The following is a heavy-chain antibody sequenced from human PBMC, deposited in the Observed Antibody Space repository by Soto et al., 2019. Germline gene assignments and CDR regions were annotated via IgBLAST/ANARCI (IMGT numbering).Heavy chain of an antibody. J-gene: IGHJ4*02. D-gene: IGHD6-19*01. CDR1: GFTFTSNA. CDR2: IVGSGGAT. Sequence: EVQLLASGGGLVQPGGSLRLSCAASGFTFTSNAMSWVRQAPGKGPEWVSVIVGSGGATYYADSVKGRFTISRDNSKNTLYLQMNSLRAGDTAVYYCAKGFWAVAGTRYFDYWGRGTLVTVSS. V-gene: IGHV3-23*01. CDR3: AKGFWAVAGTRYFDY.